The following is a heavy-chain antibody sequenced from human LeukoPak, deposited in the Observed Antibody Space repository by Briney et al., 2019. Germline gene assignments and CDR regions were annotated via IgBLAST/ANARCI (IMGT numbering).Heavy chain of an antibody. CDR3: ARVRGGSLDY. V-gene: IGHV3-72*01. Sequence: GGSLRLSCAASGFTFSDHYMDWVRQAPGKGLEWVGRTRNKANSYTTEYATSVKGRFTISRDDSKNSLYLQMNSLKTEDTAVYYCARVRGGSLDYWGQGTLVTVSS. J-gene: IGHJ4*02. CDR2: TRNKANSYTT. CDR1: GFTFSDHY. D-gene: IGHD1-26*01.